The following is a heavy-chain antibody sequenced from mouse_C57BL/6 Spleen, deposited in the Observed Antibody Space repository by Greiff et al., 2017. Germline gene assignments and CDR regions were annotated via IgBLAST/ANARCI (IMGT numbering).Heavy chain of an antibody. Sequence: VQLQQSGAELVRPGASVKLSCTASGFNIKDDYMHWVKQRPEQGLEWIGWIDPENGDTEYASKFQGKATITADTSSNTAYLQLSSLTSEDTAVYYCTTEDGYDRAWFAYWGQGTLVTVSA. V-gene: IGHV14-4*01. CDR1: GFNIKDDY. CDR3: TTEDGYDRAWFAY. J-gene: IGHJ3*01. CDR2: IDPENGDT. D-gene: IGHD2-2*01.